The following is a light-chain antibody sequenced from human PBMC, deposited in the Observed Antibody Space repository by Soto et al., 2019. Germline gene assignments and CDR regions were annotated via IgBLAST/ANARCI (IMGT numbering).Light chain of an antibody. J-gene: IGKJ1*01. V-gene: IGKV1-27*01. Sequence: DIQMTQSPSSLSASVGDRVSITCRASQGIANFLAWYQHKPGKVPTLLIYAASTLQSGVPSRFSGSASGTDFTLTISSLQPEDVATYYCQKYNSPPRTFDQGTKVEV. CDR2: AAS. CDR3: QKYNSPPRT. CDR1: QGIANF.